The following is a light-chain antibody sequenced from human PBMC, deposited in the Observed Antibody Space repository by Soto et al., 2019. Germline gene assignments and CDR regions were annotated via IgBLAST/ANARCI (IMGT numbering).Light chain of an antibody. Sequence: EIVMTQSPGTLSVSPGERATLSCRASQSVSIYLAWYQQKPGQAPRPLIYGASTRATGTPARFTGSGSGTEFTLNISSLQSEDVAVYYCQQHNSWPRTLGQGTKVDIK. CDR1: QSVSIY. V-gene: IGKV3-15*01. J-gene: IGKJ1*01. CDR2: GAS. CDR3: QQHNSWPRT.